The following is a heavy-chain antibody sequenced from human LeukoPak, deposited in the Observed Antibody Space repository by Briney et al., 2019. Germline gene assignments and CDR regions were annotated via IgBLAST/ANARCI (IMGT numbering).Heavy chain of an antibody. CDR2: IHYSGST. J-gene: IGHJ3*02. V-gene: IGHV4-59*01. CDR3: ARDSPLEWAVFGDSFDI. D-gene: IGHD3-3*01. Sequence: PSETLSLTCTVSGGSINDYYWSWIRQSPGKGLEWIGHIHYSGSTNYNSSLASRVTISMDTSKRQISLKLSSVTAADTAVYYCARDSPLEWAVFGDSFDIRGQGTVVAVSS. CDR1: GGSINDYY.